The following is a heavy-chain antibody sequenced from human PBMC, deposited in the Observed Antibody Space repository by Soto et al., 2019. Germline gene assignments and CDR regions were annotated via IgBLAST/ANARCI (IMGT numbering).Heavy chain of an antibody. J-gene: IGHJ6*02. CDR3: ARGLYSYGHYYYYGMDV. Sequence: PGGSLRLSCAASGFTFSSYAMHWVRQAPGKGLEWVAVISYDGSNKYYADSVKGRFTISRDNSKNTLYLQMNSLRAEDTAVYYCARGLYSYGHYYYYGMDVWGQGTTVTVSS. CDR1: GFTFSSYA. CDR2: ISYDGSNK. D-gene: IGHD5-18*01. V-gene: IGHV3-30-3*01.